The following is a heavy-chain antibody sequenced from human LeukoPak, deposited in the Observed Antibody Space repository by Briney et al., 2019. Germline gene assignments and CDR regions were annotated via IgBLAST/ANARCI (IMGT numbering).Heavy chain of an antibody. CDR2: IIPIFGTA. CDR3: ARDLWGATYYDFWSGYSDAFDI. CDR1: GGTFSSYA. J-gene: IGHJ3*02. Sequence: GASVKASCKASGGTFSSYAISWVRQAPGQGLEWMGRIIPIFGTANYAQKFQGRVTITTDESTSTAYMELSSLRSEDTAVYYCARDLWGATYYDFWSGYSDAFDIWGQGTMVTVSS. D-gene: IGHD3-3*01. V-gene: IGHV1-69*05.